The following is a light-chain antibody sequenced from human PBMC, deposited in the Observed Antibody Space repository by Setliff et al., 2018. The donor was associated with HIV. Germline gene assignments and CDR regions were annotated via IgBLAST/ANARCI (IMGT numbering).Light chain of an antibody. CDR2: EVS. J-gene: IGLJ1*01. CDR3: TSYTRDNTITRV. Sequence: VLTQPASVSGSPGQSITISCTGTSSDVGGYNWVSWYQQHPGKAPKLMIYEVSNRPSGVSNRFSGSKSGSTASLTISGLQAEDEADYYCTSYTRDNTITRVFGTGTKVTVL. CDR1: SSDVGGYNW. V-gene: IGLV2-14*01.